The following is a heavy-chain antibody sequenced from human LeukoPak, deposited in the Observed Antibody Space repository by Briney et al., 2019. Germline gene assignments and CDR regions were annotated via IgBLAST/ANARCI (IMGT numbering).Heavy chain of an antibody. CDR3: ARDLTVTTIDAFDI. CDR1: GFTFTSSW. V-gene: IGHV3-21*01. J-gene: IGHJ3*02. CDR2: ISSSSSYI. Sequence: GGSLRLSCADSGFTFTSSWMHWVRQAPGKGLEWVSSISSSSSYIYYADSVKGRFTISRDNAKNSLYLQMNSLRAEDTAVYYCARDLTVTTIDAFDIWGQGTMVTVSS. D-gene: IGHD4-17*01.